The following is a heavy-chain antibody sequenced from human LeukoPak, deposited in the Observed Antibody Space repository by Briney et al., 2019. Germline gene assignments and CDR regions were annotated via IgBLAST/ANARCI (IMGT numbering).Heavy chain of an antibody. J-gene: IGHJ4*02. CDR3: ARGKTYYYGSGRPYYFDY. Sequence: SETLSLTCAVYGGSFSGYYWSWIRQPPGKGLEWIGEINYSGSTNYNPSLKSRVTISVDTSKNQFSLKLSSVTAADTAVYYCARGKTYYYGSGRPYYFDYWGQGTLVTVSS. D-gene: IGHD3-10*01. V-gene: IGHV4-34*01. CDR1: GGSFSGYY. CDR2: INYSGST.